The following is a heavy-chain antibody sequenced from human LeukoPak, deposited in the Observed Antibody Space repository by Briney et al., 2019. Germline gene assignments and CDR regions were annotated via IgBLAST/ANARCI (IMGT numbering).Heavy chain of an antibody. D-gene: IGHD2-15*01. V-gene: IGHV3-23*01. CDR3: AKGRIAPDD. Sequence: GGSLRLACAPSGFPFCDYGMRCVRQAPGGGLEWVSGMSGSGGSTYYADSVKGRFSISRDNSRNTLYLQMNSLRAEDTAVYYCAKGRIAPDDWGQGTLVTVSS. CDR2: MSGSGGST. CDR1: GFPFCDYG. J-gene: IGHJ4*02.